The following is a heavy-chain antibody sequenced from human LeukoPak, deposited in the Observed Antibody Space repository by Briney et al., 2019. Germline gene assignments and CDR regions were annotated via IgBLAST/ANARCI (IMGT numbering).Heavy chain of an antibody. D-gene: IGHD3-3*01. Sequence: PGGSLRLSCAASGFTFSSYAMSWVRQAPGKGLEWVSAISGSGGSTYYADSVKGRFTISRDNSKNTLYLQMNSLRAEDTAVYYCAKLHYDFWSGYYDSSYFDYWGQGTLVTVSS. V-gene: IGHV3-23*01. CDR3: AKLHYDFWSGYYDSSYFDY. CDR1: GFTFSSYA. CDR2: ISGSGGST. J-gene: IGHJ4*02.